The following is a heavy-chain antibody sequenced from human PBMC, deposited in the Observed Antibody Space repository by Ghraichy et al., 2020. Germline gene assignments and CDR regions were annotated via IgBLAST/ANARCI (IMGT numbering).Heavy chain of an antibody. CDR3: ARDAYSSSSPYYYYMDV. CDR2: IYYSGST. Sequence: SETLSLTCTVSGGSVSSGAYYWSWVRHLPGKGLEWIGHIYYSGSTYYSPSLKSRLTISVDTSKNQFSLKLTSVTAADTAVYYCARDAYSSSSPYYYYMDVWGKGTTVTVSS. V-gene: IGHV4-31*03. J-gene: IGHJ6*03. D-gene: IGHD6-6*01. CDR1: GGSVSSGAYY.